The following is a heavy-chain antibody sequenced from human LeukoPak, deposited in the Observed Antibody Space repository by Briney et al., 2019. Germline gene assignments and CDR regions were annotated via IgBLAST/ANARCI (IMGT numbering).Heavy chain of an antibody. Sequence: GGSLRLSCAASGLTFSSYGMSWVRQAPGKGLEWVSYISSSSSTIYYADSLKGRFTISRDNAKNSLYLQMNSLRAEDTAVYYCARDQYYYDSSGYQETFDYWGQGTLVTVSS. D-gene: IGHD3-22*01. CDR1: GLTFSSYG. CDR3: ARDQYYYDSSGYQETFDY. V-gene: IGHV3-48*01. CDR2: ISSSSSTI. J-gene: IGHJ4*02.